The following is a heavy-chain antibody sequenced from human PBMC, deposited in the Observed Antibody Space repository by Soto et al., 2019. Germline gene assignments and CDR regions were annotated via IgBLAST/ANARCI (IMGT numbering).Heavy chain of an antibody. D-gene: IGHD3-3*01. J-gene: IGHJ6*02. Sequence: PGGSLRLSCATSGFTFSSYGMHWVRQAPGKGLVWVSRINSDGISTGYADSVKGRFTISRDNAKNTLYLQMNSLRVEDTAVYYCARGVNYGMDGWGQGTTVTVSS. V-gene: IGHV3-74*01. CDR1: GFTFSSYG. CDR3: ARGVNYGMDG. CDR2: INSDGIST.